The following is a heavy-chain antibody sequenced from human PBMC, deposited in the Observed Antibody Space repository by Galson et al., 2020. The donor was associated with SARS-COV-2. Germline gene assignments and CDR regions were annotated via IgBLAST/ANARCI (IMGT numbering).Heavy chain of an antibody. J-gene: IGHJ4*02. Sequence: ETSETLSLTCTVSGGSISSYYWAWIRQPPGKGLEWIGYIYYSGSTNYNPSLKSRVTISVDTSKNQFSLNLNSVTAADTAVYYCARQGRNWLQFYFDSWGLGTLVTVSS. CDR3: ARQGRNWLQFYFDS. CDR2: IYYSGST. D-gene: IGHD5-12*01. CDR1: GGSISSYY. V-gene: IGHV4-59*08.